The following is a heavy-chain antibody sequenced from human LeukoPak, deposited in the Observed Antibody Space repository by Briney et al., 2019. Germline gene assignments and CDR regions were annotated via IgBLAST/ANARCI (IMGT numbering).Heavy chain of an antibody. CDR1: GFTFSDYY. J-gene: IGHJ6*02. CDR3: ARDSACGSGGSCQHATYYYYGMDV. D-gene: IGHD2-15*01. Sequence: PGGSLRLSCAASGFTFSDYYMSWIRQAPGKGLEWVSYISSSGSTIYYADSVKGRFTISRDNAKNSLYLQMNSLRAEDTAVYYCARDSACGSGGSCQHATYYYYGMDVWGQGTTVTVSS. V-gene: IGHV3-11*01. CDR2: ISSSGSTI.